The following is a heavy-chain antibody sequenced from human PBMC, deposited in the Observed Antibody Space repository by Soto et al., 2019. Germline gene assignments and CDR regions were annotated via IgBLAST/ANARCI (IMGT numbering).Heavy chain of an antibody. CDR2: ISSSSSII. Sequence: EVQLVESGGGLVQPGGSLRLSCAASGFTFSNYNMNWVRQAPGKGLEWGSYISSSSSIIHYADSVKGRFTISRDNAKNSLYLQMTSLRAEDTAVYYCARDDYPYYYDSSGYHFDYWGQGTLVTVSS. D-gene: IGHD3-22*01. J-gene: IGHJ4*02. CDR1: GFTFSNYN. CDR3: ARDDYPYYYDSSGYHFDY. V-gene: IGHV3-48*01.